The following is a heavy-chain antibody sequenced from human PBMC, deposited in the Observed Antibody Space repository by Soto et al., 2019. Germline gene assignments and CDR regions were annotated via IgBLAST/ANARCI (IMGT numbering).Heavy chain of an antibody. CDR3: ARHPLYGDFFDY. CDR2: IYYSGST. Sequence: SETLSLTCTVSGGSISSYYWSWIRQPPGKGLEWIGYIYYSGSTNYNPSLKSRVTISVDTSKNQFSLKLSSVTAADTAVYYCARHPLYGDFFDYWGQGTLVTVSS. CDR1: GGSISSYY. V-gene: IGHV4-59*08. D-gene: IGHD2-2*02. J-gene: IGHJ4*02.